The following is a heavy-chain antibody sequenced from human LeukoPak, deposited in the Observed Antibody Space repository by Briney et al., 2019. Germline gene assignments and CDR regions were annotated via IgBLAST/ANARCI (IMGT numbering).Heavy chain of an antibody. CDR1: GFTFSSYG. V-gene: IGHV3-33*01. CDR3: ARDFFIAAAGGDAFDI. Sequence: PGGSLRLSCAASGFTFSSYGMHWVRQAPGKGLEWVAVIWYDGSNKYYADSVKGRFTISRDNSKNTLYLQMNSLRAEDTAVYYCARDFFIAAAGGDAFDIWGQGTMVTVSS. D-gene: IGHD6-13*01. CDR2: IWYDGSNK. J-gene: IGHJ3*02.